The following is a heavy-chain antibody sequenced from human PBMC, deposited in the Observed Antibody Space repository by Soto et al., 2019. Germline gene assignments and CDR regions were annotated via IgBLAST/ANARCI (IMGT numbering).Heavy chain of an antibody. CDR1: GGSISSGGYY. D-gene: IGHD3-3*01. CDR3: ARTPLITIFGVVINYFDY. Sequence: SETLSLTCTVSGGSISSGGYYWSWIRQHPGKALEWIGYIYYSGSTYYNPSLKSRVTISVDTSKNQFSLKLSSVTAADTAVYYCARTPLITIFGVVINYFDYWGQGTLVTVSS. CDR2: IYYSGST. V-gene: IGHV4-31*03. J-gene: IGHJ4*02.